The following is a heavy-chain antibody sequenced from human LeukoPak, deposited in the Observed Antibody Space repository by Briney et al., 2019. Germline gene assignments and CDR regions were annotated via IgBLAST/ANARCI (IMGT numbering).Heavy chain of an antibody. D-gene: IGHD3-10*01. V-gene: IGHV3-7*01. CDR1: GFTFSSYA. CDR3: VRRYGSGSYYDY. Sequence: GGSLRLSCAASGFTFSSYAMSWVRQAPGKGLEWVANINQDGSGIYYVDSVKGRFTISRDNSKNTLYLQMNSLRAEDSAVYYCVRRYGSGSYYDYWGQGTLVTVSS. J-gene: IGHJ4*02. CDR2: INQDGSGI.